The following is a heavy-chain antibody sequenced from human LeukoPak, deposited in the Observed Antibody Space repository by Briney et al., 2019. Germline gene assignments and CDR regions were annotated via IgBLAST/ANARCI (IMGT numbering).Heavy chain of an antibody. CDR2: IYYSGST. D-gene: IGHD3-22*01. V-gene: IGHV4-59*12. Sequence: SETLSLTCTVSGGSISSYYWSWIRQPPGKGLEWIGYIYYSGSTNYNPSLKSRVTISVDTSKNQFSLKLSSVTAADTAVYYRARPYYYDSSGYYRRVYYFDYWGQGTLVTVSS. CDR1: GGSISSYY. CDR3: ARPYYYDSSGYYRRVYYFDY. J-gene: IGHJ4*02.